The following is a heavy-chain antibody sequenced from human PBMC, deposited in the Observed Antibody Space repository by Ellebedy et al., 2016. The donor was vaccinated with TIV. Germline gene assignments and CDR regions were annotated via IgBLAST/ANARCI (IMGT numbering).Heavy chain of an antibody. Sequence: MPSETLSLTCSVSGGSISTYYWNWIRHLPGKGLEWIGYIYYTGNTNYNPSLKSRVTISVDTSKNPFSLKLSSVTAADTAVYYCHALKLMDEVDYWGQGTLVTVSS. D-gene: IGHD2-2*01. CDR2: IYYTGNT. CDR3: HALKLMDEVDY. CDR1: GGSISTYY. J-gene: IGHJ4*02. V-gene: IGHV4-59*08.